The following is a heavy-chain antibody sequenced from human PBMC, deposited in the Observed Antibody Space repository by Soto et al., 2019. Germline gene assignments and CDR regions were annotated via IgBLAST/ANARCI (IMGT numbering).Heavy chain of an antibody. D-gene: IGHD3-3*01. J-gene: IGHJ6*02. CDR2: ISAHNGNT. CDR1: GYTFTSYG. CDR3: ASRHDFWIGPQDGVAV. Sequence: QVQLVQSGAEVKKPGASVKVSCKASGYTFTSYGITWVRQAPGQGLEWMGWISAHNGNTNYAHKLQGRVTLTIDTSASTAYMEVRSLRYDDPAVYYWASRHDFWIGPQDGVAVWGPGTTVTVSS. V-gene: IGHV1-18*01.